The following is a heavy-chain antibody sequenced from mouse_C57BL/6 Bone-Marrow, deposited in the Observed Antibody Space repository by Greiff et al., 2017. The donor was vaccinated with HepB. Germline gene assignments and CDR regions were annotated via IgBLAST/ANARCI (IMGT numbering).Heavy chain of an antibody. CDR3: ARKETTVVATRAMDY. Sequence: VQLQQPGAELVKPGASVKMSCKASGYTFTSYWITWVKQRPGQGLEWIGDIYPGSGSTNYNEKFKSKATLTVDTSSSTAYMQLSSLTSEDSAVYYCARKETTVVATRAMDYWGQGTSVTVSS. D-gene: IGHD1-1*01. V-gene: IGHV1-55*01. J-gene: IGHJ4*01. CDR1: GYTFTSYW. CDR2: IYPGSGST.